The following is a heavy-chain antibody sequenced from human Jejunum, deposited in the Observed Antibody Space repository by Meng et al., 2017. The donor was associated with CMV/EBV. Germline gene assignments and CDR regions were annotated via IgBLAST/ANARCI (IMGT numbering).Heavy chain of an antibody. Sequence: TPYWSWLRQPPGKGLEWIGSIYYSGTTDYHPSLVSRVTMSLDTSKNQFSLKLSSVTTADTAVYYCARIIRAGYCDSASCYGADYWGQGTRVTVSS. CDR1: TPY. V-gene: IGHV4-59*11. J-gene: IGHJ4*02. CDR3: ARIIRAGYCDSASCYGADY. CDR2: IYYSGTT. D-gene: IGHD2-2*01.